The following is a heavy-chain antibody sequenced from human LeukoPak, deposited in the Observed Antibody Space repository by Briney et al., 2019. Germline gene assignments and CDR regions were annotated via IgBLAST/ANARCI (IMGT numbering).Heavy chain of an antibody. J-gene: IGHJ4*02. CDR3: ARGLWFGDENPPYFDY. CDR1: GGSISSSNYY. Sequence: SETLSLTCTVSGGSISSSNYYWSWIRQPAGKGLEWIGRIYTSGTTNYNPSLKSRVTISIDTSKNQFSLKLSSVPAADTAVYYCARGLWFGDENPPYFDYWGQGTLVTVSS. CDR2: IYTSGTT. V-gene: IGHV4-61*02. D-gene: IGHD3-10*01.